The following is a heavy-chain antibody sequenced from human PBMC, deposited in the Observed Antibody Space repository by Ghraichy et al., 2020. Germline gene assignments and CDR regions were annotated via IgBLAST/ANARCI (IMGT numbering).Heavy chain of an antibody. CDR2: TSYDGSNK. CDR1: GFTFRSYG. V-gene: IGHV3-30*18. J-gene: IGHJ4*02. D-gene: IGHD2-21*01. Sequence: GGSLRLSCAASGFTFRSYGMHWVRQAPGKGLEWVALTSYDGSNKYYADSVKGRFTISRDNSKNTLYLQMDSLRAEDTAVYYCAKDYDAHCGGECSFFDYWVQGTLVTVSS. CDR3: AKDYDAHCGGECSFFDY.